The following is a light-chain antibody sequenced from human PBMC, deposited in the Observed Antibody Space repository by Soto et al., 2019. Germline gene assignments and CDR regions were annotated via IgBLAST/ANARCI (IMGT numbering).Light chain of an antibody. V-gene: IGKV3-20*01. CDR2: GAS. CDR3: QHYGSSPPLT. CDR1: QSISRSF. J-gene: IGKJ4*01. Sequence: EFVLTQSPGKLSLSPGERATLSCRASQSISRSFLAWYQQKPGQAPRLLIYGASSRGTGSPDRFSGSGSGPDFTLTISRLEPEDFAVYYCQHYGSSPPLTFGGGTKVEIK.